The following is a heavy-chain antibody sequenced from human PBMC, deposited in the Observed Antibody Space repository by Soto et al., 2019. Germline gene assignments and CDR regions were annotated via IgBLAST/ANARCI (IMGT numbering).Heavy chain of an antibody. CDR3: ARVVDCSSTSCYGHYYYYGMDV. J-gene: IGHJ6*02. V-gene: IGHV1-69*02. CDR2: IIPILGIA. CDR1: GGTFSSYT. D-gene: IGHD2-2*01. Sequence: QVPLVQSGAEVKKPGSSVNVSCKASGGTFSSYTISWLRQAPGQGFDWMGRIIPILGIANYAQKFQGRVTITADKSTSTAYMELSSLRSEDTAVYYCARVVDCSSTSCYGHYYYYGMDVWGQGTTVTVSS.